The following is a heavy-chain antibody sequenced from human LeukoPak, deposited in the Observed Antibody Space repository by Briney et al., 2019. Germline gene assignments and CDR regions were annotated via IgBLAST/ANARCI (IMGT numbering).Heavy chain of an antibody. V-gene: IGHV3-48*01. Sequence: GGSLRLSCAASGFIFSSYSMNWVRQAPGKGLEWVSDISSSGSTIYYADSVKGRFTISRDNAKNSLYLQMNSLSAEDTAVYYCAVLTYQLLDYYFDYWGPGTLVTVSS. D-gene: IGHD2-2*01. J-gene: IGHJ4*01. CDR3: AVLTYQLLDYYFDY. CDR2: ISSSGSTI. CDR1: GFIFSSYS.